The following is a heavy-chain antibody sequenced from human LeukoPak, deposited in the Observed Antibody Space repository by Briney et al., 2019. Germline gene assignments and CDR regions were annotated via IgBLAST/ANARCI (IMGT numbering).Heavy chain of an antibody. CDR2: IYPIDSDT. Sequence: LGESLKISCKGSGYTIGSFGSDWIAWVRRMPGKGLEWMGSIYPIDSDTRYNPSFEGQVTVSVDRSISTAYLQWSSLKASDTAMYYCARDNSARWFFDCWGQGSLLTVSS. CDR3: ARDNSARWFFDC. D-gene: IGHD3-9*01. CDR1: GYTIGSFGSDW. J-gene: IGHJ4*02. V-gene: IGHV5-51*01.